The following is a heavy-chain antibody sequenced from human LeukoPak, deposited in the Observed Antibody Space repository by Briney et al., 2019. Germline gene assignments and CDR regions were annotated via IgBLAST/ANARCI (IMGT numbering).Heavy chain of an antibody. V-gene: IGHV1-8*02. Sequence: GASVKVSCKASGYTLTSYDINWVRQATGQGLEWMGWMNPNSGNTGYAQKFQGRVTMTRNTSISTAYMELSSLRSEDTAVYYCARGRPNIVATWDYWGQGTLVTVSS. D-gene: IGHD5-12*01. CDR3: ARGRPNIVATWDY. CDR1: GYTLTSYD. J-gene: IGHJ4*02. CDR2: MNPNSGNT.